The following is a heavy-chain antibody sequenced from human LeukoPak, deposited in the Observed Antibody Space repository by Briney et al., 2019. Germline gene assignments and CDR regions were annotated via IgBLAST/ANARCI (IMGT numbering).Heavy chain of an antibody. D-gene: IGHD5-18*01. CDR3: ARGGYSYGRDDAFDI. Sequence: ASVKVSCKASGYTFTSYDINWVRQATGQGLEWMGRMNPNSGNTGYAQKFQGRVTITRNTSISTAYMELSSLRSEDTAVYYCARGGYSYGRDDAFDIWGQGTMVTVSS. J-gene: IGHJ3*02. CDR1: GYTFTSYD. CDR2: MNPNSGNT. V-gene: IGHV1-8*03.